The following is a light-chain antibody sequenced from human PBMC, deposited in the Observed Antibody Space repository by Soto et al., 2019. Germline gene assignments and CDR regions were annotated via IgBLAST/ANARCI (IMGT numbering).Light chain of an antibody. CDR3: QQYGSSPYT. CDR1: QSVSTH. CDR2: AAS. V-gene: IGKV3-15*01. J-gene: IGKJ2*01. Sequence: EVVMTQSPVNLSVSPGERATLSCRASQSVSTHLAWYQQKPGQAPKLLIYAASTRVTGISARFSGSGSGTEFSLTISSLQSEDFAVYYCQQYGSSPYTFGQGTKLEIK.